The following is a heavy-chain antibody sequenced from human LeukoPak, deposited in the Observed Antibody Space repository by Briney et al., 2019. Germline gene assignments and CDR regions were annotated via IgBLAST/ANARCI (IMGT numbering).Heavy chain of an antibody. CDR2: ISSSGSTI. CDR3: AKGTLAYCGGDCYPGSDAFDI. D-gene: IGHD2-21*02. Sequence: PGGSLRLSCAASGFTFSDYYMSWIRQAPGKGLEWVSYISSSGSTIYYADYVKGRFTISRDNSKNTLYLQMNSLRVEDTAMYYCAKGTLAYCGGDCYPGSDAFDIWGQGTMVSVSS. CDR1: GFTFSDYY. V-gene: IGHV3-11*04. J-gene: IGHJ3*02.